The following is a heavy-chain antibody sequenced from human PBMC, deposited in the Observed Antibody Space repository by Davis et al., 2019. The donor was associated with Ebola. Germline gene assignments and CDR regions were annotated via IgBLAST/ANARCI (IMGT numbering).Heavy chain of an antibody. CDR2: IYYSGST. V-gene: IGHV4-30-4*01. CDR3: ARDLRYDSSGSDYYFYMDV. Sequence: PSETLSLTCTVSGGSVSSGDYYWTWIRQPPGKGLEWIGYIYYSGSTYYKPSLKSRVTISLDTSKNQFSLNLSSVTAADTAVYYCARDLRYDSSGSDYYFYMDVWGKGTTVTVSS. J-gene: IGHJ6*03. D-gene: IGHD3-22*01. CDR1: GGSVSSGDYY.